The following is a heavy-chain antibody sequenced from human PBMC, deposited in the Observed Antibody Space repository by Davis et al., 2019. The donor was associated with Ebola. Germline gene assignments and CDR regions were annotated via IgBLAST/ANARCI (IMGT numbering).Heavy chain of an antibody. CDR1: GYSISSGYY. Sequence: MPSETLSLTCTVSGYSISSGYYWGWIRQPPGKGLEWIGYSCYSEGTFYNPSLRSRVSVSLDTSKNQFSLMVTSVTAADTAVYYCARHHARSRSLVPFDIWGQGTMVTVSS. D-gene: IGHD6-6*01. J-gene: IGHJ3*02. V-gene: IGHV4-38-2*02. CDR2: SCYSEGT. CDR3: ARHHARSRSLVPFDI.